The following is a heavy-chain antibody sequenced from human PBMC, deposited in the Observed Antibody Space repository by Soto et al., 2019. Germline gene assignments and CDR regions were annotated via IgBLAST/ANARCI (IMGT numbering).Heavy chain of an antibody. J-gene: IGHJ3*02. D-gene: IGHD2-2*01. V-gene: IGHV3-74*01. CDR1: GFTFSSYW. CDR2: INSDGSST. CDR3: AREGTDIVLVPAARVGAFDI. Sequence: GGSLRLSCAASGFTFSSYWMHWVRQAPGKGLVWVSRINSDGSSTSYADSVKGRFTISRENAKNTLYLQMNSLRAEDTSVYYCAREGTDIVLVPAARVGAFDIWGQGTMVTVSS.